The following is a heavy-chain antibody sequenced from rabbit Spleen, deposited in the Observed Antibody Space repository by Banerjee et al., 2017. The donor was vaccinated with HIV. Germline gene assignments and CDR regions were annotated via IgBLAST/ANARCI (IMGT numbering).Heavy chain of an antibody. V-gene: IGHV1S47*01. D-gene: IGHD1-1*01. Sequence: QEQVVESGGGLVTLGGSLTLTCKASGSDFISYGITWVRQAPGKGLEWIAYIYPDYDTTDYASWVNGRFTISLDNAQNTVYLQLNSLTGADTATYFCARDTSSSFSSYGMDLWGPGDPGHRL. CDR1: GSDFISYG. J-gene: IGHJ6*01. CDR3: ARDTSSSFSSYGMDL. CDR2: IYPDYDTT.